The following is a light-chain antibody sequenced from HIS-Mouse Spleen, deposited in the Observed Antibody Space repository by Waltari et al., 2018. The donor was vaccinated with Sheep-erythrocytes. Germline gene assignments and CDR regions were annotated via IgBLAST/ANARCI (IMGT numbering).Light chain of an antibody. J-gene: IGLJ2*01. CDR1: KLGEKY. Sequence: SYELTQPPSVSVSPGQTASITCSGDKLGEKYACWYQQKPGQSPVLVIYQDSKRPSGIPERFSGSNSGNTATLTLSGTQAMDEADYYCQAWDSSTAVFGGGTKLTVL. CDR2: QDS. V-gene: IGLV3-1*01. CDR3: QAWDSSTAV.